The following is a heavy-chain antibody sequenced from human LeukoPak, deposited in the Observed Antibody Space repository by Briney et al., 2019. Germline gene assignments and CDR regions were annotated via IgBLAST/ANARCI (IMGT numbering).Heavy chain of an antibody. J-gene: IGHJ3*01. CDR2: ISWNSGSI. CDR3: AKGVDSSLGGNDAFDV. Sequence: GGSLRLSCAASEFTFSSYWMSWVRQAPGKGLEWVSGISWNSGSIGYADSVKGRFTISRDNAKNTLYLQLNSLRPEDMALYYCAKGVDSSLGGNDAFDVWGQGTMVTVSS. V-gene: IGHV3-9*03. D-gene: IGHD3-22*01. CDR1: EFTFSSYW.